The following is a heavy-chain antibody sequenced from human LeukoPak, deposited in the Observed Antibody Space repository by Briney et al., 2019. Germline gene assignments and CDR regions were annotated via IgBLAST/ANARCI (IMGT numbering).Heavy chain of an antibody. CDR2: IKQDGSET. V-gene: IGHV3-7*01. Sequence: GGSLRLSCAASGFTFSSYWMSWVRQAPGKGLEWVANIKQDGSETYYADSVKGRFTIFRDNAKNSLYLQMDSLRVEDTAVYYCANGDGFDYWGQGTLVIVSS. J-gene: IGHJ4*02. D-gene: IGHD5-24*01. CDR3: ANGDGFDY. CDR1: GFTFSSYW.